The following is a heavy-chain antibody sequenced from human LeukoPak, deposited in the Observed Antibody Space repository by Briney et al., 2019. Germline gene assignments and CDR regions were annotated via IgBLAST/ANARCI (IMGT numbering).Heavy chain of an antibody. J-gene: IGHJ4*02. CDR3: VTDGADYYDSTGYPIYFDY. CDR1: GFNFSSYS. V-gene: IGHV3-21*01. Sequence: GGSPRLSCAASGFNFSSYSMNWVRQAPGKGLEWVSCISTTSSHIYYADSVKGRFTISRDNAKNSLCLQMNSLRAEDTAVYYCVTDGADYYDSTGYPIYFDYWGQGTLVTVSS. D-gene: IGHD3-22*01. CDR2: ISTTSSHI.